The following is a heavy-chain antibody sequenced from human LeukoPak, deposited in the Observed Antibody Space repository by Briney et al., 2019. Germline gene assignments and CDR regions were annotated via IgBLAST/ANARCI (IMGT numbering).Heavy chain of an antibody. V-gene: IGHV3-30*04. CDR3: ARDITMVRGVLDY. CDR2: ISYDGSNK. Sequence: GRSLRLSCAAAGFTFSSYAMHWVRQAPGKGLEWVAVISYDGSNKYYADSVKGRFTISRENSKNTLYLKMNSLGAEDTAVYYCARDITMVRGVLDYWGQGTLVTVSS. D-gene: IGHD3-10*01. CDR1: GFTFSSYA. J-gene: IGHJ4*02.